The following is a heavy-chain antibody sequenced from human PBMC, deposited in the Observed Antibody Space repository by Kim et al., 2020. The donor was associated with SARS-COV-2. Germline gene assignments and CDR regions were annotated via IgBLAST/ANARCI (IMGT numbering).Heavy chain of an antibody. CDR3: ARSPEGDTAMAPIFDY. V-gene: IGHV1-69*13. CDR1: GGTFSSYA. Sequence: SVKVSCKASGGTFSSYAISWVRQAPGQGLEWMGGIIPIFGTANYAQKFQGRVTITADESTSTAYMELSSLRSEDTAVYYCARSPEGDTAMAPIFDYWGQGTLVTVSS. D-gene: IGHD5-18*01. J-gene: IGHJ4*02. CDR2: IIPIFGTA.